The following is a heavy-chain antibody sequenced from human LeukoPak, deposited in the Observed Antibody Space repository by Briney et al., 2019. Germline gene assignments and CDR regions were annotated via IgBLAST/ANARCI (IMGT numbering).Heavy chain of an antibody. CDR2: IYYSGST. CDR3: ARLRSDTRITHRNYYYMDV. V-gene: IGHV4-39*01. Sequence: SETLSLTCTVSGGSISSSSYYWGWIRQPPGKGLEWIGSIYYSGSTYYNPSLKSRVTISVDTSKNQFSLKLSSVTAADTAVYYCARLRSDTRITHRNYYYMDVWGKGTTVTISS. D-gene: IGHD3-3*01. J-gene: IGHJ6*03. CDR1: GGSISSSSYY.